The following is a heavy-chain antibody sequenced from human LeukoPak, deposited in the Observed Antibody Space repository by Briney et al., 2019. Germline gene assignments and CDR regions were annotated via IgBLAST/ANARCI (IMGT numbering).Heavy chain of an antibody. J-gene: IGHJ4*02. Sequence: ASVKVSCKASGYTFTNYGISWVRQAPGQGLEWMGWISAYNGNTNYAQKLQGRVTMITDPSTSTAYTELRSLRSDDTAIYYCARAVDTAMVTPDYWGQGTLVTVSS. CDR2: ISAYNGNT. CDR1: GYTFTNYG. D-gene: IGHD5-18*01. V-gene: IGHV1-18*01. CDR3: ARAVDTAMVTPDY.